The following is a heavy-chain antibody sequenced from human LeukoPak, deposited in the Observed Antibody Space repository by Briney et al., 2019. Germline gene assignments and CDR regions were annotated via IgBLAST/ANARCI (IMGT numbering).Heavy chain of an antibody. J-gene: IGHJ6*03. CDR1: GFTFSSYW. Sequence: GGSLRLSCAASGFTFSSYWMHWVRQAPGKGLVWVSRINSDGSSTSHADSVKGRFTISRDSAKNTLYLQMNSLRAEDTAVYYCARRGYYYYYMDVWGKGTTVTISS. CDR3: ARRGYYYYYMDV. D-gene: IGHD3-22*01. V-gene: IGHV3-74*01. CDR2: INSDGSST.